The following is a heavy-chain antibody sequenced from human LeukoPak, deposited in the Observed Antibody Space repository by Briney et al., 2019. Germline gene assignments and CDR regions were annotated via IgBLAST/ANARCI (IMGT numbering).Heavy chain of an antibody. CDR2: IYSGGST. Sequence: GGSLRLPCAASGFTVSSNYMSWVRQAPGKGLGWVSVIYSGGSTYYADSVKGRFTISRDNSKNTLYLQMNSLRAEDTAVYYCAREGCGGDCYPNYYYYGMDVWGQGTTVTVSS. V-gene: IGHV3-66*01. D-gene: IGHD2-21*02. J-gene: IGHJ6*02. CDR3: AREGCGGDCYPNYYYYGMDV. CDR1: GFTVSSNY.